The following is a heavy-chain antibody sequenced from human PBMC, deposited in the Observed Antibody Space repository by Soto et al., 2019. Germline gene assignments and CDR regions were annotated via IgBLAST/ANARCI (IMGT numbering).Heavy chain of an antibody. CDR2: ISSSSSYI. CDR3: ARDRVLSLDAFDI. J-gene: IGHJ3*02. V-gene: IGHV3-21*01. D-gene: IGHD2-15*01. CDR1: GFTFSSYS. Sequence: EVQLVESGGGLVKPGGSLRLSCAASGFTFSSYSMNWVRQAPGKGLEWVSSISSSSSYIYYADSLKGRFTISRDNAKNSLYLQMNSLRAEDTAVYYCARDRVLSLDAFDIWGQGTMVTVSS.